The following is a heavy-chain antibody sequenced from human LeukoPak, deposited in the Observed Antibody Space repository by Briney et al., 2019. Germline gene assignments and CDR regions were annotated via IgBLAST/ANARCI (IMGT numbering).Heavy chain of an antibody. Sequence: ASVKVSCKASGGTFSSYAISWVRQAPGQGLEWMGRIIPILGIANYAQKFQGRVTITADKSTSTAYMELSSLSSEDTAVYYCAREPVEMAARFDYWGQGTLVTVSS. V-gene: IGHV1-69*04. CDR1: GGTFSSYA. J-gene: IGHJ4*02. D-gene: IGHD5-24*01. CDR3: AREPVEMAARFDY. CDR2: IIPILGIA.